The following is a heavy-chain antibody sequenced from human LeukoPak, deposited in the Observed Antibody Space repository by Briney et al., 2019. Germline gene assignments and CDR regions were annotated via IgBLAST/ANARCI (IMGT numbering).Heavy chain of an antibody. CDR2: IYHSGST. V-gene: IGHV4-38-2*01. CDR3: ARHDGLSSHTSFYYYYYYMDV. CDR1: GYSISSGYY. Sequence: PSETLSLTCAVSGYSISSGYYWGWIRQPPGKRLEWIGSIYHSGSTYYNPSLKSRVTISVDTSKNQFSLKLSSVTAADTAVYYCARHDGLSSHTSFYYYYYYMDVWGKGTTVTVSS. D-gene: IGHD2-2*02. J-gene: IGHJ6*03.